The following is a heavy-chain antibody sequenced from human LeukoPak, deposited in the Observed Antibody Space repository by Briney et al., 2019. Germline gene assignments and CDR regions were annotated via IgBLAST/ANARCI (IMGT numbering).Heavy chain of an antibody. CDR1: GFTFSGYG. J-gene: IGHJ6*03. V-gene: IGHV3-30*02. D-gene: IGHD3-10*01. CDR3: ARVSDYYYYMDV. Sequence: PGGSLRLSCAASGFTFSGYGMHWVRQAPGKGLEWVAFIRYDGSNKYYADSVKGRFTISRDNSKNTLYLQMNSLRAEDTAVYYCARVSDYYYYMDVWGKGTTVTVSS. CDR2: IRYDGSNK.